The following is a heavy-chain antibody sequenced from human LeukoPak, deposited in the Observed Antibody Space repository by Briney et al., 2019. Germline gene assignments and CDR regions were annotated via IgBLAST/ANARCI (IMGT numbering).Heavy chain of an antibody. D-gene: IGHD2-2*01. CDR2: SYYSGST. J-gene: IGHJ4*02. CDR3: ARQQLGYCSTTRCFLEDY. Sequence: SETLSLTCTVSGGSIGSSSYYWGWIRQPPGKGLEWVGSSYYSGSTYYNPSLKSRVTISVDTSKNQFSLKLSSVTAADTAVYYCARQQLGYCSTTRCFLEDYWGQGTLVTVSS. V-gene: IGHV4-39*01. CDR1: GGSIGSSSYY.